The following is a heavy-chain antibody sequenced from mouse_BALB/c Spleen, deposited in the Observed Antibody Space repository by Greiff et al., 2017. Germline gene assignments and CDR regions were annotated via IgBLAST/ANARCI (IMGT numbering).Heavy chain of an antibody. Sequence: VQLVESGPGLVAPSQSLSITCTVSGFSLTSYDISWIRQPPGKGLEWLGVIWTGGGTNYNSAFMSRLSISKDNSKSQVFLKMNSLRTDDTAIYYCVRDSMRKDAMDYWGQGTSVTVSS. CDR2: IWTGGGT. V-gene: IGHV2-9-2*01. CDR3: VRDSMRKDAMDY. D-gene: IGHD2-3*01. CDR1: GFSLTSYD. J-gene: IGHJ4*01.